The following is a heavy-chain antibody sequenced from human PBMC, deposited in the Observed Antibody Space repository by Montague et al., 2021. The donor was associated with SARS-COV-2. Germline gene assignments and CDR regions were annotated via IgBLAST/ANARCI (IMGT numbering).Heavy chain of an antibody. CDR3: AKASRGYGGDFDS. Sequence: SETRSLTCSVSGDSVNRNYWSWVRQPPGKGLEWLGYIFYSGSTYNPSLNSRVTMSLDTSKNHFSLNLISVTAADTAVYYCAKASRGYGGDFDSWGQGTLGIVSS. CDR1: GDSVNRNY. V-gene: IGHV4-59*02. CDR2: IFYSGST. J-gene: IGHJ4*02. D-gene: IGHD4-23*01.